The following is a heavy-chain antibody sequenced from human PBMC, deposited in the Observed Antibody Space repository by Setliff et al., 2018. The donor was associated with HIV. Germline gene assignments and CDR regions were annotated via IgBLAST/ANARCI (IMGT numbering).Heavy chain of an antibody. Sequence: ASVKVSCKASGYTFIASFMHWVRQAPGQGLEWMGWIYPKDGRTNYAQKFQGRVTMTSDTSISTAYLDLSRLRSDDTAVYYCARAVRYGSGSPVDYWGQGTMVTVSS. J-gene: IGHJ4*03. V-gene: IGHV1-2*02. CDR1: GYTFIASF. CDR2: IYPKDGRT. D-gene: IGHD3-10*01. CDR3: ARAVRYGSGSPVDY.